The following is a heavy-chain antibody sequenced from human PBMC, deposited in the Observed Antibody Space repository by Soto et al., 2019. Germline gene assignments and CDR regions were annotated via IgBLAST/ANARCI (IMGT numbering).Heavy chain of an antibody. Sequence: EVQLVEAGGGWVQPGRSLKLSCAASGFTFQTYAMHWVRQAPGKGLEWVSGINSNSAIIYYADSVRGRFTISRDDAQKTLYLQMNSLRPEDTALYYCAADRGGSNWYFFDYWGQGILVTVSS. D-gene: IGHD4-4*01. CDR1: GFTFQTYA. J-gene: IGHJ4*02. CDR2: INSNSAII. CDR3: AADRGGSNWYFFDY. V-gene: IGHV3-9*01.